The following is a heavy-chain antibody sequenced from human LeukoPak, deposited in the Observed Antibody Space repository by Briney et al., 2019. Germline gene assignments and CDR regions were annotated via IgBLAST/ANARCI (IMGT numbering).Heavy chain of an antibody. CDR1: GGSISSGGYY. CDR3: ARGGLLGYCSGGSCYSDD. J-gene: IGHJ4*02. CDR2: IYYSGST. D-gene: IGHD2-15*01. Sequence: SETLSLTCTVSGGSISSGGYYWSWIRQHPGKGLEWIGYIYYSGSTYYNPSLKSRVTISVDTSKNQFSLKLSSVTAADTAVYYCARGGLLGYCSGGSCYSDDWGQGTLVTVSS. V-gene: IGHV4-31*03.